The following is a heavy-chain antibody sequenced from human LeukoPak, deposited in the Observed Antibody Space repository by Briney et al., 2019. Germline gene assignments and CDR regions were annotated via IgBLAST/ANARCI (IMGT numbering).Heavy chain of an antibody. V-gene: IGHV3-43*01. J-gene: IGHJ4*02. D-gene: IGHD5-12*01. CDR1: GFTFDDYS. CDR2: ITWDGGST. Sequence: PGGSLRLSCDASGFTFDDYSMHWVRQRPGKDLQWVSLITWDGGSTFYVDSVKGRFTISRDNSRESLSLQMNGLSTDDTGLYYCERERDRVIDYWGQGTLATVSS. CDR3: ERERDRVIDY.